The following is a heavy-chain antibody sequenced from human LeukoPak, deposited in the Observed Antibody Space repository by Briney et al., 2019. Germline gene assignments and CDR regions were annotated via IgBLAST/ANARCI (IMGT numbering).Heavy chain of an antibody. CDR1: GFTFSSYA. CDR3: AKRRREFRPDGYCSGGSCYSYYFDY. Sequence: PGGSLRLSCAASGFTFSSYAMSWVRQAPGKGLEWVSAISGSGGSTYYADSVKGRFTISRDNSKNTLYLQMNSLRAEDTAVYYCAKRRREFRPDGYCSGGSCYSYYFDYWGQGTLVTVSS. CDR2: ISGSGGST. D-gene: IGHD2-15*01. V-gene: IGHV3-23*01. J-gene: IGHJ4*02.